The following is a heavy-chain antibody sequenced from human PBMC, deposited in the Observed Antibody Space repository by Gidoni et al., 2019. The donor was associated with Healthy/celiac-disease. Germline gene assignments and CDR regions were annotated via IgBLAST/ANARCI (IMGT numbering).Heavy chain of an antibody. D-gene: IGHD3-10*01. CDR2: ISSSGSTI. CDR3: ARDFGAGVTDWFDP. J-gene: IGHJ5*02. Sequence: EEQLVEYGGCLVQHGGSLRLSYEASGFTFGSYEMNWVRQAPGKGLEWVSYISSSGSTIYYADSVTGRFTISRDNATNSLYLQMNSLRAEDTAVYYCARDFGAGVTDWFDPWGQGTLVTVSS. CDR1: GFTFGSYE. V-gene: IGHV3-48*03.